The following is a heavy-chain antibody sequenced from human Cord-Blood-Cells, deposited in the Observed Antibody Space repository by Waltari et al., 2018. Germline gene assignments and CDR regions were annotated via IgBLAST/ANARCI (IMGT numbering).Heavy chain of an antibody. D-gene: IGHD2-15*01. Sequence: EVQLVESGGGLVQPGGSLRLSCAAPGFTFSSYWMSWVRQAPGKGLEWVANIKQDGSEKYYVDSVKGRFTISRDNAKNSLYLQMNSLRAEDTAVYYCARSSGGTLDYWGQGTLVTVSS. CDR3: ARSSGGTLDY. CDR1: GFTFSSYW. CDR2: IKQDGSEK. V-gene: IGHV3-7*01. J-gene: IGHJ4*02.